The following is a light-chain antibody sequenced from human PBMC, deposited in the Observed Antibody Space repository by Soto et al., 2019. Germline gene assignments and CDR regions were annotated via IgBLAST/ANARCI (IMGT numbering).Light chain of an antibody. CDR2: SNN. J-gene: IGLJ2*01. Sequence: QSVLTQPPSASGTPGQRVTISCSGSSSNIGSNTVNWYQQLPGTAPKLLIYSNNQRPSGVPDRFSGSKSGTSASLAIRGLQSEDEADYYCAAWDDRLNGPVFGGGTKVTVL. CDR3: AAWDDRLNGPV. CDR1: SSNIGSNT. V-gene: IGLV1-44*01.